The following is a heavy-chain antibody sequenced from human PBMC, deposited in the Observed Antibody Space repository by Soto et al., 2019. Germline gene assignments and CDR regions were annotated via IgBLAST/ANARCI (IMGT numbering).Heavy chain of an antibody. CDR1: GFTVSNNY. D-gene: IGHD3-16*01. Sequence: EVQLVESGGGLIQPGGSLRLSCAVSGFTVSNNYMSWVRQAPGKGLEGVSVIYSGGYTAYGDSVKGRFTISRDNSKNKLKPQINSLGAHDTGVYFGATQGGGGGYWGQGTLVTVSS. V-gene: IGHV3-53*01. J-gene: IGHJ4*02. CDR3: ATQGGGGGY. CDR2: IYSGGYT.